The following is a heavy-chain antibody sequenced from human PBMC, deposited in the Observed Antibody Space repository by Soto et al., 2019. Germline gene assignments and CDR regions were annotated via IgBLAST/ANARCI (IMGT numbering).Heavy chain of an antibody. CDR3: ARGITLPTPLDY. J-gene: IGHJ4*02. CDR2: INAGNGNT. D-gene: IGHD1-20*01. V-gene: IGHV1-3*01. Sequence: ASVKVSCKASGYSFTSYGISWVRQAPGQRLEWMGWINAGNGNTKYSQKFQGRVTITRDTSASTAYMELSSLRSEDTAVYYCARGITLPTPLDYWGQGTLVPVPS. CDR1: GYSFTSYG.